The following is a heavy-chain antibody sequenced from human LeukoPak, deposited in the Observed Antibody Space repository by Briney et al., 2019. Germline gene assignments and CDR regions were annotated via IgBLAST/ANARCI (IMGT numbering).Heavy chain of an antibody. CDR2: VSGSGSST. CDR1: GFTLSSYA. Sequence: PGGSLRLSCAASGFTLSSYAMSWVRQPPGKGLEWVSGVSGSGSSTYYADSVKGRFTISRDNSKNTLYVQMNSLRAEDTAVYYRAKGELELFDPHLVDYWGQGTLVTVSS. V-gene: IGHV3-23*01. J-gene: IGHJ4*02. D-gene: IGHD1-7*01. CDR3: AKGELELFDPHLVDY.